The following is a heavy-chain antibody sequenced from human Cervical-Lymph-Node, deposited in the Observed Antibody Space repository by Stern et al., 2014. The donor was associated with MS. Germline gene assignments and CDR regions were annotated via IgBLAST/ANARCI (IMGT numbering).Heavy chain of an antibody. Sequence: QVQLQESGPGLVKPSGTVSLTCDVSGGSISSSNMWSWVRQPPGKGLGRIGEIYHSGSTNYNPYFQGRVTITEDKSKNKFSLKLSSVTAADTAVYYCAREGYSSSYDAFDIWGQGTMVTVSS. V-gene: IGHV4-4*02. CDR1: GGSISSSNM. CDR3: AREGYSSSYDAFDI. CDR2: IYHSGST. D-gene: IGHD6-6*01. J-gene: IGHJ3*02.